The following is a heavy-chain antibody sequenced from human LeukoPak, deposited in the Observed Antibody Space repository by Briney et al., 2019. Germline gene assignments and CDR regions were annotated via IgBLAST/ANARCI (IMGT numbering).Heavy chain of an antibody. Sequence: GASVKVSCKASGYTFTSYAMHWVRQAPGQRLEWMGWINAGKGDTKYSQKFQGRVTITRDTSASTAYMELSSLRSEDTAVYYCAREGGEMAFDYWGQGTLVTVSS. J-gene: IGHJ4*02. CDR3: AREGGEMAFDY. D-gene: IGHD5-24*01. CDR1: GYTFTSYA. V-gene: IGHV1-3*01. CDR2: INAGKGDT.